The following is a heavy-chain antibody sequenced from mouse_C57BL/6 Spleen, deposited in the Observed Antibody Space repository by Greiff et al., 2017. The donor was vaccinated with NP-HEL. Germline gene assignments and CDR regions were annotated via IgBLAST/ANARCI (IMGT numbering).Heavy chain of an antibody. CDR3: ARNYYGSPHWYFDV. D-gene: IGHD1-1*01. Sequence: VQGVESGPGLVQPSQSLSITCTVSGFSLTSYGVHWVRQSPGKGLEWLGVIWSGGSTDYNAAFISRLSISKDNSKSQVFFKMNSLQADDTAIYYCARNYYGSPHWYFDVWGTGTTVTVSS. J-gene: IGHJ1*03. CDR2: IWSGGST. V-gene: IGHV2-2*01. CDR1: GFSLTSYG.